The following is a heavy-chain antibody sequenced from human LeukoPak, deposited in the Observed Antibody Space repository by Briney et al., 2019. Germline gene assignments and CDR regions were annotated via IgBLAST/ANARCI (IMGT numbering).Heavy chain of an antibody. D-gene: IGHD4/OR15-4a*01. CDR2: IYYSGST. CDR3: ARHAVVEGAAH. J-gene: IGHJ4*02. V-gene: IGHV4-59*08. CDR1: GGSISSYY. Sequence: SETLSLTCTVSGGSISSYYWSWIRQPPGKGLEWIGYIYYSGSTNYNPSLKSRVTISVDTSKNQFSLKLSSVTAADTAVYYCARHAVVEGAAHWGQGTLVTVSS.